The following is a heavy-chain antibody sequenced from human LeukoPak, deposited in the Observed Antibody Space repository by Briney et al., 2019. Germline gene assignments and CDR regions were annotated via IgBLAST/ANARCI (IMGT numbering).Heavy chain of an antibody. V-gene: IGHV7-4-1*02. D-gene: IGHD6-19*01. Sequence: ASVKVSCKASGYTFTNYAMNWVRQAPGQGLEWMGWINTNTGNPTYAQGFTGRFVFSLDTSVSTAYLQIISLKPEDTAVYYCARTTDPNTPVTGIDYWGQGTLVTVSS. CDR2: INTNTGNP. J-gene: IGHJ4*02. CDR1: GYTFTNYA. CDR3: ARTTDPNTPVTGIDY.